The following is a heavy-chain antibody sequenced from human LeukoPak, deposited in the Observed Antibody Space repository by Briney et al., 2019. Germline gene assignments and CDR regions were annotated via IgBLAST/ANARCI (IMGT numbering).Heavy chain of an antibody. CDR1: GGSISSGDYY. V-gene: IGHV4-30-4*08. Sequence: PSETLSLTCTVSGGSISSGDYYWSWIRQPPGKGLEWIGYIYYSGSTYYNPSLKSRVTISVDTSKNQFSLKLSSVTAADTAVYYCARVPRPGNWFDPWGQGTLVTVSS. CDR2: IYYSGST. J-gene: IGHJ5*02. CDR3: ARVPRPGNWFDP.